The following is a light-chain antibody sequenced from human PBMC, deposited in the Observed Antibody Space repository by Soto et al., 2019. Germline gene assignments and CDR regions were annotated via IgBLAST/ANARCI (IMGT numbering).Light chain of an antibody. Sequence: DIQLTQSPSFLSASVGDRVTITCRASQDISSYLAWYQQKPGKAPKLLIYAASTLQSGVPSRFSCSVSGTLFTFTFYSPHPADDATYYSQQLHSSPRTFGQGTKVEIK. V-gene: IGKV1-9*01. CDR1: QDISSY. CDR2: AAS. CDR3: QQLHSSPRT. J-gene: IGKJ1*01.